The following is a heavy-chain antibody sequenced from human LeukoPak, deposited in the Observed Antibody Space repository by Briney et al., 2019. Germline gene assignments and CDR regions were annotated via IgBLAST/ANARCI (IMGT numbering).Heavy chain of an antibody. CDR1: GLTFSSYA. J-gene: IGHJ4*02. CDR3: ASIMGGFESVRGGGDY. Sequence: GGSLRLSCAASGLTFSSYAMSWVRQAPGKGLEWVSAISGSGGSTYYADSVKGRFTISRDNSKNTLYLQMNSLRAEDTAAYYCASIMGGFESVRGGGDYWGQGTLVTVSS. D-gene: IGHD3-10*01. CDR2: ISGSGGST. V-gene: IGHV3-23*01.